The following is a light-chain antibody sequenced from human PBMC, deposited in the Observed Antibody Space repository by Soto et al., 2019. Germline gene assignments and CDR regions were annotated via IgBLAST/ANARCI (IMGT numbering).Light chain of an antibody. J-gene: IGLJ1*01. CDR3: SSYTSSSTYV. CDR2: DVS. Sequence: QSALTQPASVSGSPGQSITISCTGTSSDVGGYNYVSWYQQHPGKAHKLMIYDVSNRPSGVSNRFSGPKSGNTASPTISGLQAEDEADYYCSSYTSSSTYVFGTGTKVTVL. V-gene: IGLV2-14*01. CDR1: SSDVGGYNY.